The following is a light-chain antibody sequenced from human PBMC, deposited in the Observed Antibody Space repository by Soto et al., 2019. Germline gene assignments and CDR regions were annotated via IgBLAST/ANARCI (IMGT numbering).Light chain of an antibody. CDR2: DVN. J-gene: IGLJ1*01. CDR3: SSYTSSTTPYV. V-gene: IGLV2-14*01. Sequence: QSVLTQPASVSGSPGQSITISCTGTSSDIGGYNYVSWYQQYPGKAPKLMIYDVNNRPSGVSNRFSASKSGNTASLTISGLQAEDEADYYCSSYTSSTTPYVFGSGTKVTVL. CDR1: SSDIGGYNY.